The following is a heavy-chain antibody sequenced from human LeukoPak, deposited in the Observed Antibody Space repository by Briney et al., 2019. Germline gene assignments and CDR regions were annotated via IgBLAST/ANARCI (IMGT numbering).Heavy chain of an antibody. D-gene: IGHD1-26*01. CDR1: GGSISSYY. CDR3: ARDLGYSAATNWFDP. Sequence: SETLSLTCTVSGGSISSYYWSWIRQPPGKGLEWIGYISYSGSPNYNPSLKSRVTMSVDTSKNQFSLKVSSVTASDTAVYYCARDLGYSAATNWFDPWGQGTLVTVSS. V-gene: IGHV4-59*01. CDR2: ISYSGSP. J-gene: IGHJ5*02.